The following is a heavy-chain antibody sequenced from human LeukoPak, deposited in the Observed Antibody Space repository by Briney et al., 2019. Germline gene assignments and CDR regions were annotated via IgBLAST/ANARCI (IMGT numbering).Heavy chain of an antibody. Sequence: ASVKVSCKASGYTFTSHDINWVRQATGQGLEWMGWMSPNSGDTGYAQKFQGRVTMTSDSSISTAYMELSSLRSEDTAVYYCARSRGYCSSTSCYRGYYYGMDVWGQGTTVTVSS. CDR3: ARSRGYCSSTSCYRGYYYGMDV. CDR1: GYTFTSHD. J-gene: IGHJ6*02. V-gene: IGHV1-8*01. D-gene: IGHD2-2*01. CDR2: MSPNSGDT.